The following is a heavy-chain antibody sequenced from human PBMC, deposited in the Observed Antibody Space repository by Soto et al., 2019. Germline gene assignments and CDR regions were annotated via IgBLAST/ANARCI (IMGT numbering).Heavy chain of an antibody. CDR3: ARGVSGWYSTQNV. V-gene: IGHV1-8*01. D-gene: IGHD6-19*01. J-gene: IGHJ6*02. CDR2: MNPNRGNT. CDR1: GYTFTSYD. Sequence: ASVKVSCKASGYTFTSYDINWVRQATGQGLEWMGWMNPNRGNTGYAHKFQGRVTMTRNTSISTAYMELSSRTSEETAGHSRARGVSGWYSTQNVWGQGTTVTVSS.